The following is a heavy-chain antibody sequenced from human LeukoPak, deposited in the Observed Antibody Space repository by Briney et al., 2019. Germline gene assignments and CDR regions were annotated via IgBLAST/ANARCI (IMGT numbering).Heavy chain of an antibody. V-gene: IGHV1-46*01. CDR3: AREPPLIVVVTANYYYYGMDV. CDR2: INPSGGST. CDR1: GYTFTSYY. J-gene: IGHJ6*02. Sequence: ASVKVSCKASGYTFTSYYMHWVRQAPGQGLEWMGIINPSGGSTSYAQKFQGRVTMTTDTSTSTAYMELRSLRSDDTAVYYCAREPPLIVVVTANYYYYGMDVWGQGTTVTVSS. D-gene: IGHD2-21*02.